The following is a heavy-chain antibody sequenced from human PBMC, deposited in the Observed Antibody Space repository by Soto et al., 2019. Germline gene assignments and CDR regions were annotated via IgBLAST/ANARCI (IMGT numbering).Heavy chain of an antibody. D-gene: IGHD3-16*01. CDR3: ARDLRSHYFDY. J-gene: IGHJ4*02. CDR1: GYTFTNYG. CDR2: ISAYNGNT. Sequence: QVQLVQSGAEVKKPGASVKVSCKASGYTFTNYGISWVRQAPGQGLEWMGWISAYNGNTNYAQKLQDRVTMTTVTSTTTAYMELRSLTSDDTAVYYCARDLRSHYFDYWGQGTLVTVSS. V-gene: IGHV1-18*01.